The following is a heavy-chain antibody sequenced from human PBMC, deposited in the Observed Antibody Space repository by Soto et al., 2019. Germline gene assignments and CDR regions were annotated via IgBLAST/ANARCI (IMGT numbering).Heavy chain of an antibody. CDR1: GYTFTSYG. V-gene: IGHV1-18*04. CDR2: ISAYNGNT. CDR3: ARDGYSSSSYDSYYYYGMDV. D-gene: IGHD6-6*01. Sequence: CKSSGYTFTSYGISWVLQAPGQGLEWMGWISAYNGNTNYAQKLQGRVTMTTDTSTSTAYMELRSLRSDDTAVYYCARDGYSSSSYDSYYYYGMDVWGQGTTVTVSS. J-gene: IGHJ6*02.